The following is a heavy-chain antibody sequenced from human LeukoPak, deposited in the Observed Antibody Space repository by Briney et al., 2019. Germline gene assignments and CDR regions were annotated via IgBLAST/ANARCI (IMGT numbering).Heavy chain of an antibody. CDR2: IKQDGSEK. D-gene: IGHD4/OR15-4a*01. CDR1: GFTFTTYW. CDR3: ARDDYGGTRY. Sequence: PGGSLRLSCAASGFTFTTYWMRLVRQAPGKGLEWVANIKQDGSEKYYVDSVKGRFSISRDNAKNSLYLQMNSLRAEDTAVYYCARDDYGGTRYWGQGTLVTVSS. J-gene: IGHJ4*02. V-gene: IGHV3-7*01.